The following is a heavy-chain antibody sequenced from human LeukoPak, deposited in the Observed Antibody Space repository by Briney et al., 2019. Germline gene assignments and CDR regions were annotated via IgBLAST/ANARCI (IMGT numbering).Heavy chain of an antibody. D-gene: IGHD3-22*01. Sequence: ASVKVSCKASGGTFISYAISWVRQAPGQGLEWMGGIIPIFGTANYAQKFQGRVTITADESTSTAYMELSSLRSEDTAVYYCARRVSRSYYDSSGYGGWYFDLWGRGTLVTVSS. J-gene: IGHJ2*01. V-gene: IGHV1-69*01. CDR3: ARRVSRSYYDSSGYGGWYFDL. CDR1: GGTFISYA. CDR2: IIPIFGTA.